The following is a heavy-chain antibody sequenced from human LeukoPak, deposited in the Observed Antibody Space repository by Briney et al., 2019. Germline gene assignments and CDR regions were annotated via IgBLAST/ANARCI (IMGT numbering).Heavy chain of an antibody. D-gene: IGHD1-26*01. V-gene: IGHV4-34*01. J-gene: IGHJ4*02. CDR2: INHSGST. CDR1: GGSFSGYY. Sequence: SETLSLTCAVYGGSFSGYYWSWIRQPPGKGLEWIGEINHSGSTNYNPSLKSRVTISVDTSKNQFSLKLSSVTAADTAVYCCARVLGASTFDYWGQGTLVTVSS. CDR3: ARVLGASTFDY.